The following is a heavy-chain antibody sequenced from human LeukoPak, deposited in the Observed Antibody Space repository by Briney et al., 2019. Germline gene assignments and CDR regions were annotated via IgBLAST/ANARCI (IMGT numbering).Heavy chain of an antibody. CDR1: GFTFSSYG. J-gene: IGHJ5*02. D-gene: IGHD5-18*01. V-gene: IGHV3-30*18. CDR2: ISYDGSNK. Sequence: GRSLRLSCAASGFTFSSYGMHWVRQAPGKELEWVAVISYDGSNKYYADSVKGRFTISRDNSKNTLYLQMNSLRAEDTAVYYCAKELRGYSYGLRNNWFDPWGQGTLVTVSS. CDR3: AKELRGYSYGLRNNWFDP.